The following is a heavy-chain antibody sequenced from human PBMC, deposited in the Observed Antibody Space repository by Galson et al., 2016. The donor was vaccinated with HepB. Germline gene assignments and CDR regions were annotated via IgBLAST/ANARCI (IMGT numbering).Heavy chain of an antibody. Sequence: LSFTCTVSGDSISSDYWSWIRQPPGKGLEWIGYIYYSGSTNYNPSLKSRVTISVDTSKNQFSLKLNSVTAADTAVYYCARGDYDTRGYTMTFDYWGQGTLVTVFS. J-gene: IGHJ4*02. CDR3: ARGDYDTRGYTMTFDY. CDR2: IYYSGST. D-gene: IGHD3-22*01. V-gene: IGHV4-59*01. CDR1: GDSISSDY.